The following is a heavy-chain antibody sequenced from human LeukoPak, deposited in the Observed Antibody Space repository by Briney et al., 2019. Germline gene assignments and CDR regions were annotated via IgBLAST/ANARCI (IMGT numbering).Heavy chain of an antibody. V-gene: IGHV4-30-2*01. CDR1: GVSISSGGYY. Sequence: SETLSLTCSVSGVSISSGGYYWSWIRQPPGKGLEWIGYIYHSGTTYYNPSLESRVTISVDRSKNQFSLKLSSVTAADTAVYYCAREREVEYSSRSHLRNWFDPWGQGTPVTVSS. CDR2: IYHSGTT. CDR3: AREREVEYSSRSHLRNWFDP. D-gene: IGHD6-13*01. J-gene: IGHJ5*02.